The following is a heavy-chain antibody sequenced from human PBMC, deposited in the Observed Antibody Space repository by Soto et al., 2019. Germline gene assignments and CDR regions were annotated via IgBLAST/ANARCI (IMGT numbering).Heavy chain of an antibody. CDR2: ISAYNGNT. CDR1: GYTFTSYG. Sequence: QVQLVQSGAEVKKPGASVKVSCKASGYTFTSYGISWVRQAPGQGLEWMGWISAYNGNTNYAQKLHGRVTMTTDTSTSTAYTELRSLRSDDTAXYYXXXXXXVETGSYWGQGTLVTVSS. V-gene: IGHV1-18*01. D-gene: IGHD5-18*01. CDR3: XXXXXVETGSY. J-gene: IGHJ4*02.